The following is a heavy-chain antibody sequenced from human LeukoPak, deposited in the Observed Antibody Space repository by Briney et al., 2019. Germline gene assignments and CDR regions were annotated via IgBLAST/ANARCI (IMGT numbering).Heavy chain of an antibody. CDR3: ATGKYEPVAFDY. CDR2: IGSSGSTI. J-gene: IGHJ4*02. D-gene: IGHD1-14*01. Sequence: PGGSLRLSCAASGFTFSDYYMSWIRQAPGKGLEWVSYIGSSGSTIYYADSVKGRFTISRDNAKNSLYLQMNSLRAEDTAVYYCATGKYEPVAFDYWGQGTLVTVSS. CDR1: GFTFSDYY. V-gene: IGHV3-11*01.